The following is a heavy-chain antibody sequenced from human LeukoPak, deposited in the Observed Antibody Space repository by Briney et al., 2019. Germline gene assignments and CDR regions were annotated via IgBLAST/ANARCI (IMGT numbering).Heavy chain of an antibody. CDR3: ARDLPLPYCGGDCYSY. V-gene: IGHV3-7*01. Sequence: GGSLRLSCAASGFTFSTYWMSWVRQAPGKGLEWLANIKQDGSEEYYVDSVKGRFTISRDNAKNSRYLQMNSLRADDTAVYYCARDLPLPYCGGDCYSYWGQGTLVTVSS. CDR1: GFTFSTYW. D-gene: IGHD2-21*02. CDR2: IKQDGSEE. J-gene: IGHJ4*02.